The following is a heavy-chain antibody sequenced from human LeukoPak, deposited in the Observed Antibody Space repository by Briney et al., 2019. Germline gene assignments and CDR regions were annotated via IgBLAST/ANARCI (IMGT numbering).Heavy chain of an antibody. D-gene: IGHD3-22*01. J-gene: IGHJ4*02. V-gene: IGHV1-24*01. CDR2: FDPDDGET. CDR3: ATDGSGFFDY. CDR1: LS. Sequence: LSMHWXRQAPGKGGEGMGCFDPDDGETIYAQKFQGRVTMPEDTSTDTAYMELSSLRSEDTAVYYCATDGSGFFDYWGQGTLVTVSS.